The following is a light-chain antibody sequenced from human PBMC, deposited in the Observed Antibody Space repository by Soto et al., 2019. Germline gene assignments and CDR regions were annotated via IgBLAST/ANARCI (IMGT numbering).Light chain of an antibody. CDR2: GAS. Sequence: IVLTMSLGTLSLSTRERTTLSCMASQSISRYLAWYQQKPGQGPRLLIYGASSRATGIPARFSGSGSGTEFTLTISSLQSEDFAVYYCQQYNNWPPPFGQGTKVDIK. J-gene: IGKJ1*01. V-gene: IGKV3-15*01. CDR1: QSISRY. CDR3: QQYNNWPPP.